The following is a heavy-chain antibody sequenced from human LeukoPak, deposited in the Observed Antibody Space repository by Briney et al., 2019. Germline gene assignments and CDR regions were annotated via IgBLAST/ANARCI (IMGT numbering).Heavy chain of an antibody. D-gene: IGHD6-13*01. CDR2: TWYDGNHK. J-gene: IGHJ6*04. V-gene: IGHV3-33*01. CDR1: GFTFSSYG. CDR3: ARVYSSNWYAVYYGMDV. Sequence: GSLRLSCAASGFTFSSYGMHWVRQAPGKGLEWVAVTWYDGNHKYYADSVKGRFTISRDNSKNTLYLQMNSLRAEDTAVYYCARVYSSNWYAVYYGMDVWGKGTTVTVPS.